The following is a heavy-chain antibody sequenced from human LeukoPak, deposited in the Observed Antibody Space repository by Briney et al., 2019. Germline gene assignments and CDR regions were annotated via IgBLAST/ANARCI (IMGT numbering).Heavy chain of an antibody. CDR1: GFTFSSYA. D-gene: IGHD4-17*01. CDR2: ISYDGSNK. Sequence: GGSLRLSCAASGFTFSSYAMHWVRQAPGKGLEWVAVISYDGSNKYYADPVKGRFTISRDNSKNTLYLQMNSLRAEDTAVYYCARVLVDVSTVTTQGDYWGQGTLVTVSS. V-gene: IGHV3-30*04. J-gene: IGHJ4*02. CDR3: ARVLVDVSTVTTQGDY.